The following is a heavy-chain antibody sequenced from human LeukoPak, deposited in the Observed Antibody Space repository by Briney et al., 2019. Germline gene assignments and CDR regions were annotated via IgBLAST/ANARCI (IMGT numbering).Heavy chain of an antibody. V-gene: IGHV3-20*01. D-gene: IGHD6-6*01. CDR3: ARETGSSARLDI. CDR1: GFTFDDYG. J-gene: IGHJ3*02. Sequence: GGSLRLSCAASGFTFDDYGMSWVRQAPGKGLEWISGINWNGGSTYYVDSVKGRFTISRDNARNSLYLQMNSLRADDTALYHCARETGSSARLDIWGQGTVVTVSS. CDR2: INWNGGST.